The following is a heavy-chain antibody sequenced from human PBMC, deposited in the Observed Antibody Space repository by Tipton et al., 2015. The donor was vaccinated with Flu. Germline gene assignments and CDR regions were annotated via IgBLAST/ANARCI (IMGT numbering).Heavy chain of an antibody. CDR3: ARGWLEDAFDI. D-gene: IGHD3-22*01. V-gene: IGHV1-18*04. CDR2: ISPYEGNT. J-gene: IGHJ3*02. CDR1: GYSFTNYG. Sequence: QLVQSGAEVKKPGASVKVSCKTSGYSFTNYGISWVRQAPGQGLEWLGWISPYEGNTNYAQNLLGRVTMATDTSTSTAYMELKSLISDDTAVYFCARGWLEDAFDIWGQGTMVTVSS.